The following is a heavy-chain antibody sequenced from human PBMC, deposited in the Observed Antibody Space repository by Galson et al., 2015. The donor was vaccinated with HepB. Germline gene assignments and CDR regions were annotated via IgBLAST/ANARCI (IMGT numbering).Heavy chain of an antibody. CDR2: ISSSSSSTI. J-gene: IGHJ2*01. V-gene: IGHV3-48*01. CDR1: GFTFSSYS. CDR3: ASHAPNWYFDL. Sequence: SLRLSCAASGFTFSSYSMNWVRQAPGKGLEWVSYISSSSSSTIYYADSVKGRFTISRDNAKNSLYLQMNSLRAEDTAVYYCASHAPNWYFDLWGRGTLVTVSS.